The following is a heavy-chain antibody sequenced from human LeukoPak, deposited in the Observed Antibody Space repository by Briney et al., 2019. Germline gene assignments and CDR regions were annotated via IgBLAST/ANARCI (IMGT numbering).Heavy chain of an antibody. CDR3: ARIHGDYLFFDY. J-gene: IGHJ4*02. V-gene: IGHV4-31*03. CDR2: IYYSGST. Sequence: SETLSLTCTVSGGSISSGGYYWSWIRQHPGKGLEWIGYIYYSGSTYYSPSLKSRVTISVDTSKNQFSLKLSSVTAADTAVYYCARIHGDYLFFDYWGQGTLVTVSS. CDR1: GGSISSGGYY. D-gene: IGHD4-17*01.